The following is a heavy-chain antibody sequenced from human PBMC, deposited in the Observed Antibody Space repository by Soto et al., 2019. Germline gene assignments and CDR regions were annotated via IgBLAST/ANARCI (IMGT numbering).Heavy chain of an antibody. CDR1: GVSISSGAYY. CDR3: ATIGGATLSRTGPPSLYYKYGMDV. D-gene: IGHD5-12*01. CDR2: LYYMGST. J-gene: IGHJ6*02. V-gene: IGHV4-31*03. Sequence: QVQLQESGPGLVEPSQTLSLTCTVSGVSISSGAYYWSWIRQLPGKGWRGLDTLYYMGSTFYNPSLKSRVSMSVDTSKSQLSLKLSSVTAADTAVYYCATIGGATLSRTGPPSLYYKYGMDVWGQGTTVIVSS.